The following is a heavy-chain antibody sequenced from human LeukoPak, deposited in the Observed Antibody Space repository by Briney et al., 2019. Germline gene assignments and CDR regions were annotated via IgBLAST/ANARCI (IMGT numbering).Heavy chain of an antibody. V-gene: IGHV4-59*01. CDR2: IYYSGST. J-gene: IGHJ1*01. D-gene: IGHD2-2*01. CDR1: GGSISSYY. Sequence: SETLSLTCTVSGGSISSYYWSWIRQPPGKGLEWIGYIYYSGSTNYNPSLKSRVTISVDTSKSQFSLKLSSVTAADTAVYYCARGLGYCSSTSCYSNQYFQHWGQGTLVTVSS. CDR3: ARGLGYCSSTSCYSNQYFQH.